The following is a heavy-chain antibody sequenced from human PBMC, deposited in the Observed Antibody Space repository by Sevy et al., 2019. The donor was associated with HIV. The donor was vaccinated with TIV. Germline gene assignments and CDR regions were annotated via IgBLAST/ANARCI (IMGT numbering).Heavy chain of an antibody. D-gene: IGHD2-21*02. Sequence: ASVKVSCRTSTYSSTIYYMQWVRQAPGQGLEWMGLINPSGGGTSYSQKFQDRVTMTWDTSTGTVYMDLSSLRSEDTAVYYCAVSQSSGGDSYYFDQWGQGTLVTVSS. V-gene: IGHV1-46*01. CDR3: AVSQSSGGDSYYFDQ. J-gene: IGHJ4*02. CDR1: TYSSTIYY. CDR2: INPSGGGT.